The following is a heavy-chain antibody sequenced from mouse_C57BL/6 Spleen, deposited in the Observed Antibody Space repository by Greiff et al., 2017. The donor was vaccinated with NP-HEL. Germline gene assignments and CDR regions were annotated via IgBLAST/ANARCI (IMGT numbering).Heavy chain of an antibody. D-gene: IGHD2-4*01. V-gene: IGHV1-5*01. CDR2: IYPGNSDT. Sequence: EVQLQQSGTVLARPGASVKMSCKTSGYTFTSYWMHWVKQRPGQGLEWIGAIYPGNSDTSYNQKFKGKAKLTAVTSASTAYMELSSLTNEDSAVYYCTRGGHYDYDGGDAMDYWGQGTSVTVSS. J-gene: IGHJ4*01. CDR1: GYTFTSYW. CDR3: TRGGHYDYDGGDAMDY.